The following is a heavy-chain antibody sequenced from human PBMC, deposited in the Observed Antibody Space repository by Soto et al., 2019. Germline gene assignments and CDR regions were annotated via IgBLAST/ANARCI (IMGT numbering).Heavy chain of an antibody. CDR2: ISSSSSYI. V-gene: IGHV3-21*01. D-gene: IGHD3-10*01. Sequence: EVQLVESGGGLVKPGGSLRLSCAASGFTFSSYSMNWVRQAPGKGLEWVSSISSSSSYIYYADSVKGRFTISRDNDKNSLYLQMNSLRAEDTAVYYCAREGFGSGSYRADAFDIWGQGTMVTVSS. CDR1: GFTFSSYS. J-gene: IGHJ3*02. CDR3: AREGFGSGSYRADAFDI.